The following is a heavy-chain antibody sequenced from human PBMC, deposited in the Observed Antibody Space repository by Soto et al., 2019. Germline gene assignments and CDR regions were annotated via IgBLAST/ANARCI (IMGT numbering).Heavy chain of an antibody. CDR1: GYTFSAHG. V-gene: IGHV1-18*04. CDR3: ARASWAPRSNDGFDI. Sequence: ASVKVSCKTSGYTFSAHGISLVRQAPGQGIEWMGWVSGYXXKXTXXXKXXXRLTVTTDTSTATAYMELRSLRSDDTAMYYCARASWAPRSNDGFDIWGQGTMVTASS. CDR2: VSGYXXKX. J-gene: IGHJ3*02. D-gene: IGHD3-16*01.